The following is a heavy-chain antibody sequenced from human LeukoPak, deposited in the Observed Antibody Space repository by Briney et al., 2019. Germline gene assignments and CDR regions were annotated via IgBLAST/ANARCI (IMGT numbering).Heavy chain of an antibody. Sequence: QPGGSLRLSCAASGFTFDDYAMHWVRQAPGKGLEWVCLISGDGGSTYYADSVKGRFTISRDNAKNSLYLQMTSLGAEDTAVYYCARCGTPNNYHYYGLDVWGQGTTVTVSS. D-gene: IGHD5-24*01. CDR1: GFTFDDYA. CDR2: ISGDGGST. CDR3: ARCGTPNNYHYYGLDV. V-gene: IGHV3-43*02. J-gene: IGHJ6*02.